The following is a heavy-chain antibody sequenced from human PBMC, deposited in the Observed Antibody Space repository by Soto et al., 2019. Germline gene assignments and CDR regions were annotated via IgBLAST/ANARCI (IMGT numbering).Heavy chain of an antibody. CDR1: GLTFRSYS. Sequence: GGSLRLSCAASGLTFRSYSMNWVRQAPGKGLVWVSRINSDGSSTTYADSVKGRFTISRDNAKNTLYLQMNSLRAEDTAVYYCARGEYSAYDLSYFDYWGQGTLVTVSS. D-gene: IGHD5-12*01. CDR3: ARGEYSAYDLSYFDY. CDR2: INSDGSST. V-gene: IGHV3-74*01. J-gene: IGHJ4*02.